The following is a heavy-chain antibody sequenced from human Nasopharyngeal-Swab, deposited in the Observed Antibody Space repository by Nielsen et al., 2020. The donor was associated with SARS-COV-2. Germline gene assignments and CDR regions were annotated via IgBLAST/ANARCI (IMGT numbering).Heavy chain of an antibody. Sequence: SLRLSWAASGFTFSSYGMHWVRQAPGKWLEWVAFIRYDGSNKYYADSVKGRFTISRDNSKNTLYLQMNSLRAEDTAVYYCAKDSGLLWFGISDYWGQGTLVTVSS. CDR1: GFTFSSYG. CDR2: IRYDGSNK. D-gene: IGHD3-10*01. CDR3: AKDSGLLWFGISDY. V-gene: IGHV3-30*02. J-gene: IGHJ4*02.